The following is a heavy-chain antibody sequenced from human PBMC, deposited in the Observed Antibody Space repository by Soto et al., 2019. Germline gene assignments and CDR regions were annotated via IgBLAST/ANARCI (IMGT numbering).Heavy chain of an antibody. V-gene: IGHV1-46*01. CDR1: GYAFTSYY. CDR2: INPSGGST. Sequence: ASVKVSCKAFGYAFTSYYMHWVRQAPGQGLEWMGIINPSGGSTSYAQKFQGRVTMTRDTSTSTVYMELSSLRSEDTAVYYCARERLGRAVDYYYYGMDVWGQGTTVTVSS. J-gene: IGHJ6*02. D-gene: IGHD7-27*01. CDR3: ARERLGRAVDYYYYGMDV.